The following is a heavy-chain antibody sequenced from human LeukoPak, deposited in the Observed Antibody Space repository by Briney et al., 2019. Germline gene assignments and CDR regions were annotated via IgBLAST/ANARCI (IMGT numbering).Heavy chain of an antibody. D-gene: IGHD6-13*01. CDR2: ISITGDII. J-gene: IGHJ4*02. CDR1: GFGLSGYN. V-gene: IGHV3-21*05. CDR3: ALAAAGTLDY. Sequence: GGSLRLSCAASGFGLSGYNMNWVRQAPGKGLEWVSHISITGDIIHYADSVKGRFTISRDNAKNSLYLQMNSLRAEDTAVYYCALAAAGTLDYWGQGTLVTVSS.